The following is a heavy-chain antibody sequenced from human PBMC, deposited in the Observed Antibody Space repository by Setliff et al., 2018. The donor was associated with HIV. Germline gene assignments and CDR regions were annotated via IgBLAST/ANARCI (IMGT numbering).Heavy chain of an antibody. V-gene: IGHV4-30-4*08. CDR1: GGSISSGNYY. D-gene: IGHD2-21*02. CDR3: ATYCGGDSPCAFDI. Sequence: SETLSLTCTVSGGSISSGNYYWSWIRQPPGKGLEWIGYLYYNGNTDHNPSLKNRVSILLDTSKNHSSMKLSSGTAADTAVYYCATYCGGDSPCAFDIWGQGTMVTVSS. CDR2: LYYNGNT. J-gene: IGHJ3*02.